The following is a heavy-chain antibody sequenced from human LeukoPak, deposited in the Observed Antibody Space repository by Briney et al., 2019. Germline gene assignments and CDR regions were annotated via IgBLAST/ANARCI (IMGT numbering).Heavy chain of an antibody. D-gene: IGHD4/OR15-4a*01. J-gene: IGHJ4*02. V-gene: IGHV3-53*01. Sequence: GGSLRLSCTVSGFTVSSNSMSWVRQAPGKGLEWVSFIYSDNTHYSDSVKGRFTISRDNPKNTLYLQMNSLRAEDTAVYYCARRAGAYSHPYDYWGQGTPVTVSS. CDR2: IYSDNT. CDR1: GFTVSSNS. CDR3: ARRAGAYSHPYDY.